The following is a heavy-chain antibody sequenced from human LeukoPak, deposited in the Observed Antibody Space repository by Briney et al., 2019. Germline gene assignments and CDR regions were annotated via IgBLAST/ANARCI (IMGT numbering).Heavy chain of an antibody. J-gene: IGHJ6*03. CDR3: ARAHGPQWLGYYYYMDV. CDR1: GGSISSHY. V-gene: IGHV4-59*11. D-gene: IGHD6-19*01. CDR2: IYYSGST. Sequence: SETLSLTCTVSGGSISSHYWSWIRQPPGKGLEWIGYIYYSGSTNYNPSLKSRVTISVDTSKNQFSLKLSSVTAADTAVYYCARAHGPQWLGYYYYMDVWGKGTTVTVSS.